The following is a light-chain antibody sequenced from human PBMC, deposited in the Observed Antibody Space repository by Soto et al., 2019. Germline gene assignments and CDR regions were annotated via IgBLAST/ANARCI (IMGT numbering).Light chain of an antibody. V-gene: IGKV1-33*01. Sequence: DIQMTQSPSSLAASVGDSVTITCQASQDITNYLNWYQQKPGKAPRLLVYDGSNWDTGIPARFSGSGSGTHFSFTISSLHPEDIATYYCQQFDSLPITCGEGTRLEI. CDR1: QDITNY. CDR3: QQFDSLPIT. CDR2: DGS. J-gene: IGKJ5*01.